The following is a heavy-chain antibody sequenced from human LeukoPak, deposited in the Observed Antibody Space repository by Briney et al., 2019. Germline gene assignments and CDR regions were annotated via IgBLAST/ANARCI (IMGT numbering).Heavy chain of an antibody. J-gene: IGHJ5*02. D-gene: IGHD6-19*01. Sequence: GGSLRLSCAASGFTFSSYAMSWVRQAPGKGLEWVSAISGSGGSTYYADSVKGRFTISRDNAKNSLYLQMNSLRAEDTAVYYCARDSSGWYHWFDPWGQGTLVTVSS. CDR3: ARDSSGWYHWFDP. CDR1: GFTFSSYA. CDR2: ISGSGGST. V-gene: IGHV3-23*01.